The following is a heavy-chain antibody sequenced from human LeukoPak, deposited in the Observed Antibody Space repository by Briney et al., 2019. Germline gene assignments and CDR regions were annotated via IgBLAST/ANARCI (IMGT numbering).Heavy chain of an antibody. CDR3: AREDYYDSSEFDY. J-gene: IGHJ4*02. Sequence: GGSLRLSCAASGFTFSSYSMYWVCQAPGKGLEWVSSISSSSSYIYYADSVKGRFTISRDNAKNSLYLQMNSLRAEDTAVYYCAREDYYDSSEFDYWGQGTLVTVSS. V-gene: IGHV3-21*01. CDR2: ISSSSSYI. CDR1: GFTFSSYS. D-gene: IGHD3-22*01.